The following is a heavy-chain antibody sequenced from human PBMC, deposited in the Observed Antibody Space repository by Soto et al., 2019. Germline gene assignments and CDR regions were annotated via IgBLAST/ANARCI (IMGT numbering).Heavy chain of an antibody. V-gene: IGHV1-18*01. CDR3: ARGAPGPYYYYGMDV. CDR1: GYTFTSYG. CDR2: ISAYNGNT. J-gene: IGHJ6*02. Sequence: ASVKVSCKASGYTFTSYGISWVRQAPGQGLEWMGWISAYNGNTNYAQKLQGRVTMTTDTSTSTAYMELSRLRSDDTAVYYCARGAPGPYYYYGMDVWGQGTKVTVSS.